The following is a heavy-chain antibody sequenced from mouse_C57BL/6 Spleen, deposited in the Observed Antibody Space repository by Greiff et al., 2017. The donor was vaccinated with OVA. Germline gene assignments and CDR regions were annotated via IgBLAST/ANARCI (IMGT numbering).Heavy chain of an antibody. J-gene: IGHJ1*03. D-gene: IGHD2-4*01. Sequence: QVQLQQSGPGLVQPSQSLPITCTVSGFSLTSYGVHWVRQSPGKGLEWLGVIWRGGSTDYNAAFMSRLSITKDNSKSQVFFKMNSLQADDTAIYYCAKNPLYYDYDVRYFDVWGTGTTVTVSS. CDR2: IWRGGST. V-gene: IGHV2-5*01. CDR1: GFSLTSYG. CDR3: AKNPLYYDYDVRYFDV.